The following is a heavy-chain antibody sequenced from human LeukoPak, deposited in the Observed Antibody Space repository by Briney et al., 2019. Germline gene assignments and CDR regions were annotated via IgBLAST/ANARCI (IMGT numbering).Heavy chain of an antibody. J-gene: IGHJ4*02. CDR3: ARGYYFDY. Sequence: SETLSLTCTVSGYSTSSGYYWGWIRQPPGKGLEWIGSIYHSGSTYYNPSLKSRVTISVDTSKNQFSLKLSSVTAADTAVYYCARGYYFDYWGQGTLVTVSS. CDR2: IYHSGST. CDR1: GYSTSSGYY. V-gene: IGHV4-38-2*02.